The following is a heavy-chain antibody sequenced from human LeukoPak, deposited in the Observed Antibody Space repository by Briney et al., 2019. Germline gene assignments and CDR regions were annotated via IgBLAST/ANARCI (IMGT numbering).Heavy chain of an antibody. CDR2: IIPIFGTA. D-gene: IGHD1-26*01. V-gene: IGHV1-69*13. J-gene: IGHJ4*02. CDR3: ARVGRVGATMAFDY. Sequence: GASVKVSCETSGYTFTTYPINWVRQAPGQGLEWMGGIIPIFGTANYAQKFQGRVTITADESTSTAYMELSSLRSEDTAVYYCARVGRVGATMAFDYWGQGTLVTVSS. CDR1: GYTFTTYP.